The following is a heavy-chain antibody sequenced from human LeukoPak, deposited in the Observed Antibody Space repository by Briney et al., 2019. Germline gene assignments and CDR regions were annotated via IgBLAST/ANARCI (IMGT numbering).Heavy chain of an antibody. J-gene: IGHJ4*02. V-gene: IGHV1-2*06. D-gene: IGHD2-21*02. Sequence: ASVKVPCKASGYTFTGYYMHWVRQAPGQGLEWMGRINPNSGGTNYAQKFQGRVTMTRDTSISTAYMELSRLRSDDTAVYYCARNYVTATLVDFDYWGQGTLVTVSS. CDR1: GYTFTGYY. CDR3: ARNYVTATLVDFDY. CDR2: INPNSGGT.